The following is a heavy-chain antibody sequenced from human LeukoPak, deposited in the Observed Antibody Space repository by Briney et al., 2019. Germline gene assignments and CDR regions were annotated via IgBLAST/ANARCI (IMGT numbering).Heavy chain of an antibody. CDR1: GYTFTSYG. V-gene: IGHV1-18*01. J-gene: IGHJ3*02. Sequence: ASVKVSCKASGYTFTSYGISWVRQAPGQGLEWMGWISAYNGNTNYAQKFQGRVTMTRDTSISTAYMELSRLRSDDTAVYYCARQRGYYYSDAFDIWGQGTMVTVSS. CDR3: ARQRGYYYSDAFDI. CDR2: ISAYNGNT. D-gene: IGHD3-22*01.